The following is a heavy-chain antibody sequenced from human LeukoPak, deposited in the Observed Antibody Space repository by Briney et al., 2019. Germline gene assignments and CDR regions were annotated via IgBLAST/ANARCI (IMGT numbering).Heavy chain of an antibody. D-gene: IGHD4-23*01. CDR3: ARNGGNSDFDC. J-gene: IGHJ4*02. V-gene: IGHV3-48*03. CDR2: ISSSGTYI. Sequence: PGGSLRLSCAAPGFTFSSHEMNWVRQAPGKGLEWVSFISSSGTYIYYADSMKGRFTISRDNAKNSLYLQMNSLRAEDTAVYYCARNGGNSDFDCWGQGTLVTVSS. CDR1: GFTFSSHE.